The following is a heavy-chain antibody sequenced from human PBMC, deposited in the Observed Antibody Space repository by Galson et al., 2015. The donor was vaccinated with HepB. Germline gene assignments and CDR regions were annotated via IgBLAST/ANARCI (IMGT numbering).Heavy chain of an antibody. CDR2: IDWDDDK. D-gene: IGHD1-26*01. V-gene: IGHV2-70*04. CDR1: GFSLSTSGMR. J-gene: IGHJ4*02. CDR3: ARSQWELLDY. Sequence: PALVKPTQTLTLTCTFSGFSLSTSGMRVSWIRQPPGKALEWLARIDWDDDKFYSTSLKTRLTISKDTSKNQVVLTMTNMDPVDTATYYCARSQWELLDYWCQGTLVTVSS.